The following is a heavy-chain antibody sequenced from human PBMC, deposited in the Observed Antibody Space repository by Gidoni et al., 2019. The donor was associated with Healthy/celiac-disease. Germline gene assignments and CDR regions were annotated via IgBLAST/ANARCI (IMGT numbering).Heavy chain of an antibody. J-gene: IGHJ3*02. CDR1: GFTVSSNY. V-gene: IGHV3-53*01. CDR3: ARDATYYYDSSGSGDAFDI. D-gene: IGHD3-22*01. CDR2: IYSGGST. Sequence: EVQLVESGGGLIQPGGSLRLSCAASGFTVSSNYMSWVRQAPGKGLEWVSVIYSGGSTYYADSVKGRFTISRDNSKNTLYLQMNSLRAEDTAVYYCARDATYYYDSSGSGDAFDIWGQGTMVTVSS.